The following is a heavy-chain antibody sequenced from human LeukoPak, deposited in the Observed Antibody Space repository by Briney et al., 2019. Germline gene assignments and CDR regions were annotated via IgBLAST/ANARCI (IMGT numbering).Heavy chain of an antibody. D-gene: IGHD5-12*01. Sequence: GGSLRLSCAASGFTFSSHWMHWVRQAPGKGLVWVSRIGEDGSNTNYADSVKGRFTISRDNAKSTLYLQMNSLRAEDTAVYYCARVGYSGYDYNHWGQGTLVTVSS. J-gene: IGHJ5*02. CDR3: ARVGYSGYDYNH. CDR1: GFTFSSHW. V-gene: IGHV3-74*01. CDR2: IGEDGSNT.